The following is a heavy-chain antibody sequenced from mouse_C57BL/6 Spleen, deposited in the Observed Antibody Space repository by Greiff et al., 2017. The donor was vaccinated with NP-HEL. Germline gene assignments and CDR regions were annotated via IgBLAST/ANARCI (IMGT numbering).Heavy chain of an antibody. Sequence: QVQLQQSGAELVRPGASVTLSCKASGYTFTDYEMHWVKQTPVHGLEWIGAIDPETGGTAYNQKFKGKAILTADKSSSTAYMELRSLTSEDSAVYYCTREGGHYFDYWGQGTTLTVSS. CDR1: GYTFTDYE. V-gene: IGHV1-15*01. CDR3: TREGGHYFDY. J-gene: IGHJ2*01. CDR2: IDPETGGT.